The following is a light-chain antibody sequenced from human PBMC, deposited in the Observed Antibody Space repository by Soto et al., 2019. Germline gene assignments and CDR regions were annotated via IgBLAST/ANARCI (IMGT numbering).Light chain of an antibody. CDR2: DVS. Sequence: QSVLTQPASVSGSPGQSITISCTGTSSDVGGYNYVSWYQQHPGKAPKLIIYDVSNRPSGVSNRFSGSKSGNMASLTISGLQAEDEADYYCSSYTSSRSLVFGGGTKVTVL. CDR1: SSDVGGYNY. CDR3: SSYTSSRSLV. J-gene: IGLJ2*01. V-gene: IGLV2-14*01.